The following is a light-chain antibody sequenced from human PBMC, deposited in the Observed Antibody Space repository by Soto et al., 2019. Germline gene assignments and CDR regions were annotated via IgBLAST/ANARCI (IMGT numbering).Light chain of an antibody. V-gene: IGLV1-44*01. CDR3: AAWDDSLNGLYV. J-gene: IGLJ1*01. Sequence: QSVLTQPPSASGTPGRRESFCCFGSTPKLGSITVTWYRQLPGRAPKLPIYSNNQRPSGVLDRFSGSKSGTSASLAISGLQSEDEADYYCAAWDDSLNGLYVFGTGTKLTVL. CDR2: SNN. CDR1: TPKLGSIT.